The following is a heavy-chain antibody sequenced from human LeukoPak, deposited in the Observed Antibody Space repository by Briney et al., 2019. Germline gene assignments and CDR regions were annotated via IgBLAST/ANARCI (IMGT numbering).Heavy chain of an antibody. CDR3: ARRTRGGGEPYYYYYMDV. Sequence: PSESLSLTCTVSGVSISSSNYYWVCMRQPPGKGLEWIVSVYYSGSSQYNPSLKSRVTISVDTFNNQFSLKLSSVAAADTAVYFCARRTRGGGEPYYYYYMDVWGKGTTVTVSS. J-gene: IGHJ6*03. D-gene: IGHD3-10*01. CDR2: VYYSGSS. V-gene: IGHV4-39*01. CDR1: GVSISSSNYY.